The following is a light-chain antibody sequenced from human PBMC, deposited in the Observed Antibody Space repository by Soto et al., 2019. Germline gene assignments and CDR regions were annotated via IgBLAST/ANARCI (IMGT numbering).Light chain of an antibody. V-gene: IGKV3-11*01. J-gene: IGKJ3*01. CDR2: DVS. CDR1: QSIGLA. Sequence: EILLTQSPSTLSLSAGSLAPPRCMASQSIGLAIAWYQQKPGQAPRLLIYDVSNRATGTPARFSGSGSGTDFTLSISSLEPEDFAVYYCQQRSNRPRFTFGPGTKVDI. CDR3: QQRSNRPRFT.